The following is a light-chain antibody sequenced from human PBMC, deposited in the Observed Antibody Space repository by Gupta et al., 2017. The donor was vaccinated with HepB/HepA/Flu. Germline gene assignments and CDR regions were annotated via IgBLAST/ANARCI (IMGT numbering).Light chain of an antibody. J-gene: IGLJ3*02. CDR1: SSDVGHYNY. V-gene: IGLV2-11*01. CDR3: CSYAGSYTWV. Sequence: QSALTQPRSVSGSPGQSVSISCTGTSSDVGHYNYVSWYQQHPGKAPKLIIYDVTNRPSGVPDRFSGSKSGNTASLTISGLQAEDEADYYCCSYAGSYTWVFGGGTKLTVL. CDR2: DVT.